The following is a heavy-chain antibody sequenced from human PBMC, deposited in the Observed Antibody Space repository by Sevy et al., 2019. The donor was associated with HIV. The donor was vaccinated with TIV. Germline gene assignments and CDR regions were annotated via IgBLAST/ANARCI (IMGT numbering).Heavy chain of an antibody. J-gene: IGHJ4*02. Sequence: GGSLRLSCAASGFIFGNHAMSWVRQTPGKGLEWVSGITSTGSTTYYMDSVKGRFTISRDNSKNTLYLQMNSLGAEDTAVYYCSKDLGWPLWGQGTLVTVSS. D-gene: IGHD2-15*01. CDR1: GFIFGNHA. CDR3: SKDLGWPL. V-gene: IGHV3-23*01. CDR2: ITSTGSTT.